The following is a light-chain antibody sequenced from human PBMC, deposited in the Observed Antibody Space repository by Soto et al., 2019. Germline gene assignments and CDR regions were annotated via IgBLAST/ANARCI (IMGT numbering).Light chain of an antibody. CDR3: QQYNNWPPLFT. CDR2: GAS. CDR1: QRVSSN. Sequence: EIVMTQSPAPLSLSPGERDTLSCRASQRVSSNLAWYHQKPGQAPRLLIYGASIRATGIPARFSGSGSGKEFTLTISSLQSEDFAVYYCQQYNNWPPLFTFGPGTKGDIK. V-gene: IGKV3D-15*01. J-gene: IGKJ3*01.